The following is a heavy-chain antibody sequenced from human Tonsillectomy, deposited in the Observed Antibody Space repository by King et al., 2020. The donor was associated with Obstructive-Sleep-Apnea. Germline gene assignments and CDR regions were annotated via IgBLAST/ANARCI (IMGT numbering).Heavy chain of an antibody. Sequence: VQLQQWGAGLLKLSETLSLTCAVFGGSFSDYYWSWIRQPPGKGLEWIGEINHSGTTNYNPSLKSRVTISVDTSKNQFSLKLNSVTAADTAVYYCARGSGAAAVNWFDPWGQGTLVTVSS. J-gene: IGHJ5*02. D-gene: IGHD6-13*01. CDR1: GGSFSDYY. V-gene: IGHV4-34*01. CDR3: ARGSGAAAVNWFDP. CDR2: INHSGTT.